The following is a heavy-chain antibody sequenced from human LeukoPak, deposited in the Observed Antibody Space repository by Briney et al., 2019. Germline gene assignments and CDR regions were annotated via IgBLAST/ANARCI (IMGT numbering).Heavy chain of an antibody. J-gene: IGHJ4*02. CDR3: ARDRRPHSSSWAYDY. CDR2: ICTAGDT. D-gene: IGHD6-13*01. V-gene: IGHV3-13*01. CDR1: GFTFSSYD. Sequence: GGSLRLSCAASGFTFSSYDMHWVRQAPGKGVEWVSAICTAGDTYYPGSVKGRFTISRENAKNSLYLQINSLRAEDTAVYYCARDRRPHSSSWAYDYWGQGTLVTVSS.